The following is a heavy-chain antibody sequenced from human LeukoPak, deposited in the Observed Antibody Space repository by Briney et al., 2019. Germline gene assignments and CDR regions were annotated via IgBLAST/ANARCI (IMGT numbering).Heavy chain of an antibody. V-gene: IGHV3-7*03. CDR3: ARGGGLDV. D-gene: IGHD3-16*01. CDR1: GFTFSSYA. J-gene: IGHJ6*02. CDR2: INHNGNVN. Sequence: PGGSLRLSCAASGFTFSSYAMHWARQAPGKGLEWVASINHNGNVNYYVDSMKGRFTISRDNAKNSLYLQMSNLRAEDTAVYFCARGGGLDVWGQGATVTVSS.